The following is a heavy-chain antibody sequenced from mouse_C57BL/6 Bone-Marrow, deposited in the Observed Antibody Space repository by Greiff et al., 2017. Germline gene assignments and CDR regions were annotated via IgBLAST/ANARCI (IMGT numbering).Heavy chain of an antibody. CDR2: IDPSDSYT. CDR1: GYTFTSYW. V-gene: IGHV1-50*01. J-gene: IGHJ2*01. CDR3: ARWKRGY. Sequence: QVQLQQPGAELVKPGASVKLSCKASGYTFTSYWMQWVKQRPGQGLEWMGEIDPSDSYTNYNQKFKGKATVTVDTSSSTAYMQLSSLTSEDSAVYYCARWKRGYWGQGTTVTVSA.